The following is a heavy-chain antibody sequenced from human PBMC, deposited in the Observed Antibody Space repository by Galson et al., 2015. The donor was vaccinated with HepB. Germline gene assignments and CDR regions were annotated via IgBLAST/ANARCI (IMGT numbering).Heavy chain of an antibody. CDR3: AHSLGLVGPYFDY. J-gene: IGHJ4*02. Sequence: PALVTPTQTLTLACTFSGFSLSSSGVGVGWIRQPPGKALEWLALIFWNDDKRYRLSLKSRLTITQDASKNQVVLTMTNMGPVDTATYYCAHSLGLVGPYFDYWGQGILVTVSS. V-gene: IGHV2-5*01. CDR1: GFSLSSSGVG. D-gene: IGHD2-8*02. CDR2: IFWNDDK.